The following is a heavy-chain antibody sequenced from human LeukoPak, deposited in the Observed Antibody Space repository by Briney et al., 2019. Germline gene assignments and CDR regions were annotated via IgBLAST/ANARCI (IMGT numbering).Heavy chain of an antibody. CDR2: IFNGGTT. CDR1: GGSISSYL. Sequence: SETLFLTFSVSGGSISSYLWHWIRQPPGKGLEWMGYIFNGGTTAYNPSLKRRVTMSVDTSKNQFSLTLSSVTAADTAVYYCARDPDGYKFFDYWGRGSPVTVSS. D-gene: IGHD5-24*01. J-gene: IGHJ4*02. V-gene: IGHV4-59*01. CDR3: ARDPDGYKFFDY.